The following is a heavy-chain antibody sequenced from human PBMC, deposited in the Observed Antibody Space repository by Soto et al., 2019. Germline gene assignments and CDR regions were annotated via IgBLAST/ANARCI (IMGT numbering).Heavy chain of an antibody. CDR3: AKNKIVNTAMALGRFDY. CDR2: IIPIFGTA. Sequence: QVQLVQSGAEVKKPGSSVKVSCKASGGTFSSYAISWVRQAPGQGLEWMGGIIPIFGTANYARKFQGRVTITADESTSTAYMELSSLRSEDTAVYYCAKNKIVNTAMALGRFDYWGQGTLVTVSS. V-gene: IGHV1-69*01. CDR1: GGTFSSYA. J-gene: IGHJ4*02. D-gene: IGHD5-18*01.